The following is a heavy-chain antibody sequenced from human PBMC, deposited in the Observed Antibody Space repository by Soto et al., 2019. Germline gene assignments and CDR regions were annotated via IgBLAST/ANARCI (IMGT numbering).Heavy chain of an antibody. CDR2: IYYTGNT. Sequence: QVQLQESGPGLVKPSQTLSLTCPVSGGSVSSGGYYWSWIRQHPGEGLEWIGYIYYTGNTYYNPSLKSRVTISVDTSKNQFSLKLTSVTAADTAVYYCARVVAATHNDYWGQGTLVTVSS. CDR1: GGSVSSGGYY. CDR3: ARVVAATHNDY. V-gene: IGHV4-31*03. J-gene: IGHJ4*02. D-gene: IGHD2-15*01.